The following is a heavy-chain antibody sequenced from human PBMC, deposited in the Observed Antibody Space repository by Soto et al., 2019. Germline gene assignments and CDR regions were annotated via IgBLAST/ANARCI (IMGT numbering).Heavy chain of an antibody. V-gene: IGHV3-23*01. J-gene: IGHJ3*02. CDR3: ASDSGPVGGGACET. CDR2: VDVGGGST. D-gene: IGHD6-25*01. Sequence: EVQLLESGGGLVQPGGSLRLSCAASGFTFSTHAMIWVRQAPGKGLNWVSTVDVGGGSTYYTDSVKGRFTVSRDNSKNTVYLQLNTLRAEDTAIYFCASDSGPVGGGACETWGQGTVVTVPS. CDR1: GFTFSTHA.